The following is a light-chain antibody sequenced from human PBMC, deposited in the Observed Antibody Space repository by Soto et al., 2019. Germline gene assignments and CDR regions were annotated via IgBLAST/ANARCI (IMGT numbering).Light chain of an antibody. CDR3: QQYGSSRT. V-gene: IGKV3-20*01. CDR1: QSVSSSY. Sequence: FFPGEKATPSCRASQSVSSSYLAWYQQKPGQAPRLLIYSASSRATGIPDRFSGSGSGTDFTLTISRLEPEDFAVYYCQQYGSSRTFGQGTKV. CDR2: SAS. J-gene: IGKJ1*01.